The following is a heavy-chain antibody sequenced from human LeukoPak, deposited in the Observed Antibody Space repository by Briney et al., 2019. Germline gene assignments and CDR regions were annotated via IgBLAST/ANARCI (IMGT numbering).Heavy chain of an antibody. Sequence: ASVKVSCKASGYTFTSYYMHWVRQAPGQGLEWMGIINPSGGSTSYAQKFQGRVTMTRDTSTSSVYMELSSLRSEDTAVYYCARHHLGWGWLAQSWGQGTLVTVSS. D-gene: IGHD6-19*01. V-gene: IGHV1-46*01. CDR2: INPSGGST. J-gene: IGHJ5*02. CDR1: GYTFTSYY. CDR3: ARHHLGWGWLAQS.